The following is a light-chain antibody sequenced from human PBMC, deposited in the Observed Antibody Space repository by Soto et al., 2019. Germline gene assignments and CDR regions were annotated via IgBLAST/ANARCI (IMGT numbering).Light chain of an antibody. Sequence: DIKMTHSPSTPSASVGDRVTITCLASQTISSWLAWYQQKPGKAPKLVIYKASTLKSGVPSRFSGSGSGTESTLSISSLQPDDFATYYCQHYNSYSEAFGQGTKVDIK. V-gene: IGKV1-5*03. J-gene: IGKJ1*01. CDR2: KAS. CDR3: QHYNSYSEA. CDR1: QTISSW.